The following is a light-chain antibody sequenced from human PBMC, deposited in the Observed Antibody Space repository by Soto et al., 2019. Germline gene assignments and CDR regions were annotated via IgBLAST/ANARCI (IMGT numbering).Light chain of an antibody. Sequence: QSALTQPASVSGSPGQSIAISCTGTSSDVGSYNLVSWYQQHPGKAPKLMLYEGSKRPSGVSNRFSGSKSGNTASLTISGLQAEDEADYYCCSYAGSSTYVFGTGTQLTVL. CDR1: SSDVGSYNL. V-gene: IGLV2-23*01. J-gene: IGLJ7*01. CDR2: EGS. CDR3: CSYAGSSTYV.